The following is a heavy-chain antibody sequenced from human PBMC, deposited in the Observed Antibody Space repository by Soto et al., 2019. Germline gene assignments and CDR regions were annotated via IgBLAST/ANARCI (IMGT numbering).Heavy chain of an antibody. Sequence: SETLSLTCTVSGGSISSYYWSWIRQPPGKGLEWIGYIYYSGSTNYNPSLKSRVTISVDTSKNQFSLKLSSVTAADTAVYYCARGDGGNWYYYYGMDVWGQGTTVTVYS. D-gene: IGHD2-15*01. CDR3: ARGDGGNWYYYYGMDV. CDR2: IYYSGST. V-gene: IGHV4-59*01. J-gene: IGHJ6*02. CDR1: GGSISSYY.